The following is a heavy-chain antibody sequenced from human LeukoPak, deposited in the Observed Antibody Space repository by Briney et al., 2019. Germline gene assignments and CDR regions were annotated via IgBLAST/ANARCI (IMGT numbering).Heavy chain of an antibody. CDR2: IYYSGST. CDR3: ARARGYSYGSNYYYYYGMDV. V-gene: IGHV4-30-4*01. CDR1: GGSISSGDYY. Sequence: PSETLSLTCTVSGGSISSGDYYWSWIRQPPGKGLEWIGYIYYSGSTYYNPSLKSRVTISVDTSKNQFSLKLSSVTAADTAVYYCARARGYSYGSNYYYYYGMDVWGQGTTVTVSS. D-gene: IGHD5-18*01. J-gene: IGHJ6*02.